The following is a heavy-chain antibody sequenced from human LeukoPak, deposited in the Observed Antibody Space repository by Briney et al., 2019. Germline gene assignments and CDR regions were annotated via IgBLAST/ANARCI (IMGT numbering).Heavy chain of an antibody. CDR3: ATSAVLRYFDWLSFQH. CDR1: GGSISSSSYY. Sequence: SETLSLTCTVSGGSISSSSYYWGWIRQPPGKGLEWIGSIYYSGSTYYNPSLKSRVTISVDTSKNQFSLKLSSVTAADTAVYYCATSAVLRYFDWLSFQHWGQGTLVTVSS. V-gene: IGHV4-39*07. J-gene: IGHJ1*01. CDR2: IYYSGST. D-gene: IGHD3-9*01.